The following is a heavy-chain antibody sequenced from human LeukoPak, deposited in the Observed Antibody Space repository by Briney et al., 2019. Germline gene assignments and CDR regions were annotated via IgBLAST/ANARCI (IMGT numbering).Heavy chain of an antibody. CDR3: VRLDYSNFFDY. V-gene: IGHV4-34*01. CDR1: GGSFSGYY. Sequence: SETLSLTCAVYGGSFSGYYWSWIRQPPGKGLEWIGEINHSGSTNYNPSLKSRVTISVDTSKNQFSLKLSSVTAADTAVYYCVRLDYSNFFDYWGQGNLVTVSS. CDR2: INHSGST. J-gene: IGHJ4*02. D-gene: IGHD4-11*01.